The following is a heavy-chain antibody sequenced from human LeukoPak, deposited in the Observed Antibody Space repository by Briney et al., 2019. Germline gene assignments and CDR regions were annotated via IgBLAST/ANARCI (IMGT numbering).Heavy chain of an antibody. V-gene: IGHV4-30-2*01. CDR2: IYHSGST. J-gene: IGHJ3*02. CDR3: AREMYSSSHDAFDI. Sequence: PSETLSLTCTVFGGSISSDGYYWSWIRQPPGKGLEWIGYIYHSGSTYYNPSLKSRVTISVDRSKNQFSLKLNSVTAADTAVYYCAREMYSSSHDAFDIWGQGTMVTVSS. CDR1: GGSISSDGYY. D-gene: IGHD6-6*01.